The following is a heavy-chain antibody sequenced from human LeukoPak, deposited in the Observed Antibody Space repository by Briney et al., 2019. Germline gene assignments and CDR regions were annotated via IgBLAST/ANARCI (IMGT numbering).Heavy chain of an antibody. D-gene: IGHD3-10*01. CDR3: ARQGLWFGESDYYGMDV. J-gene: IGHJ6*02. CDR1: GGSISSSSYY. Sequence: SSETLSLTCTVSGGSISSSSYYWGWIRQPPGKGLEWIGSIYYSGSTYYNPSLKSRVTISVDTSKNQFSLKLSSVTAADTAVYYCARQGLWFGESDYYGMDVWGQGTTVTVSS. V-gene: IGHV4-39*01. CDR2: IYYSGST.